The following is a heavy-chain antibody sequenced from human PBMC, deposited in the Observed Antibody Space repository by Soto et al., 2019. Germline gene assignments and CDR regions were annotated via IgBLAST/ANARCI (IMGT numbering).Heavy chain of an antibody. J-gene: IGHJ5*02. CDR2: IYYSGST. V-gene: IGHV4-39*01. D-gene: IGHD6-19*01. CDR1: GGSISSSSYY. Sequence: PSETLSLTCTVSGGSISSSSYYWGWIRQPPGKGLEWIGSIYYSGSTYYNPSLKSRVTISVDTSKNQFSLKLSSVTAAEKAVYYCARHGVHSSGWAGPWGQGTLVTVSS. CDR3: ARHGVHSSGWAGP.